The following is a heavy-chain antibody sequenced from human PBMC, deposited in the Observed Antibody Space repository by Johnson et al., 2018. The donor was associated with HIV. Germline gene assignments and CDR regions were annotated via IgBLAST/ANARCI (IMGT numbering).Heavy chain of an antibody. CDR2: ISSSGTSV. CDR3: TRHGGYDPRGYVGAFDI. CDR1: GFTFSDYY. Sequence: QVQLVESGGGLVKPGGSLRLSCAASGFTFSDYYMSWIRQTPGKGLEWVSYISSSGTSVYYADSVKGRFSISRDNAKHSLYLQMNSLRAEDTAVYYCTRHGGYDPRGYVGAFDIWGQGTMVTVSS. D-gene: IGHD5-12*01. V-gene: IGHV3-11*04. J-gene: IGHJ3*02.